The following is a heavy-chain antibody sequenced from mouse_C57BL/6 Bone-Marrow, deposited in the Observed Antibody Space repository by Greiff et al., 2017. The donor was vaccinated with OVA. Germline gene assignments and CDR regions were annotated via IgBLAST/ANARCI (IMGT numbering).Heavy chain of an antibody. Sequence: EVKLQQSGPVLVKPGASVKMSCKASGYTFTDYYMNWVKQSHGKSLEWIGVINPYNGGTSYNQKFKGKATLTVDKSSSTAYMELNSLTSEDSAVYYCARGGSSSHYAMDYWGQGTSVTVSS. CDR3: ARGGSSSHYAMDY. D-gene: IGHD1-1*01. J-gene: IGHJ4*01. CDR2: INPYNGGT. CDR1: GYTFTDYY. V-gene: IGHV1-19*01.